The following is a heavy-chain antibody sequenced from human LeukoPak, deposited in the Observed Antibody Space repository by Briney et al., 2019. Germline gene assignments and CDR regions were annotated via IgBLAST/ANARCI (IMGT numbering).Heavy chain of an antibody. CDR1: GSSVSSYH. Sequence: SETLSLTCAVSGSSVSSYHWTWVRQVPGKGLEWIGYINYSGSTICNPSLETRVTISVDTSKNQLSLKLTSVTAADTAVYYCASILYGANGFDYWGQGTLVTVSS. D-gene: IGHD4/OR15-4a*01. V-gene: IGHV4-59*02. CDR3: ASILYGANGFDY. J-gene: IGHJ4*02. CDR2: INYSGST.